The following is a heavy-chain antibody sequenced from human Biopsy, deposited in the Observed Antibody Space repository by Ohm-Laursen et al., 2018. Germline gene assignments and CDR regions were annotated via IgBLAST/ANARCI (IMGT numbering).Heavy chain of an antibody. Sequence: GASVKVSCKTSGYTFTSYEINWVRQATGQGLEWMGWMSPDSGNTGYAQNFQGRVTMTRNTSISTAYMELSSLRSEDTAVYFCARADPPLFYYGSGSSNWFDPWGQGTLVTVSS. D-gene: IGHD3-10*01. V-gene: IGHV1-8*01. CDR1: GYTFTSYE. CDR3: ARADPPLFYYGSGSSNWFDP. CDR2: MSPDSGNT. J-gene: IGHJ5*02.